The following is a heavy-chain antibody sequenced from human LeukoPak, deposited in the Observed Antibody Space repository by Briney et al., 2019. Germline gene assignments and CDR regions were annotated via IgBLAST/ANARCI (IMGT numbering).Heavy chain of an antibody. J-gene: IGHJ5*02. Sequence: TSETLSLTCAVSGGSISSSNWWSWVRQPPGKGLEWIGEIYHSGSTTYNPSLKSRVTISVDKSKNQFSLKLSSVTAADTAVYDCARVNVQPSHWFDPWGQGTRVSVSS. CDR2: IYHSGST. CDR1: GGSISSSNW. CDR3: ARVNVQPSHWFDP. V-gene: IGHV4-4*02.